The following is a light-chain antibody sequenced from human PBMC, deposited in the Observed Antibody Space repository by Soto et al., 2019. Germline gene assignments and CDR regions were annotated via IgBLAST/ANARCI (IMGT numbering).Light chain of an antibody. CDR2: DVS. Sequence: QSALTQPASVSGSPGQSITISCSGTSSDVGRHNAVSWYQQHPGKVPQLMIYDVSIRPSGISDRLSASKSGNMASLTISGLQAEDEADYYCSSYCVGCPYVFVTVTKVTVL. CDR3: SSYCVGCPYV. J-gene: IGLJ1*01. V-gene: IGLV2-14*03. CDR1: SSDVGRHNA.